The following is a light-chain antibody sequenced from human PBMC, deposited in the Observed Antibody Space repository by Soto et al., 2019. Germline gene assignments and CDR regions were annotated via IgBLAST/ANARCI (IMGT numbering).Light chain of an antibody. Sequence: EIVLTQSPGTLSLSPGERATLSCRASQTVNSDYLAWYQQKPGQAPRLLIYGASSRATGIPDRVSGSGSGTDFTLTIGRLEPEDSAVYYCQQYGSTPQTFAGGTKVESK. V-gene: IGKV3-20*01. J-gene: IGKJ4*01. CDR3: QQYGSTPQT. CDR1: QTVNSDY. CDR2: GAS.